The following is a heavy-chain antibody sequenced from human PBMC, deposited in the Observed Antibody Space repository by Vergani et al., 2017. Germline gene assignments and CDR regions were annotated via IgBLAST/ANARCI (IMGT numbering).Heavy chain of an antibody. V-gene: IGHV4-38-2*01. D-gene: IGHD2-2*01. J-gene: IGHJ1*01. CDR1: GHSISSNYY. CDR3: ASSYCSSTSCYAEFFHH. CDR2: IYHSGST. Sequence: QVQLQESGPGLVKPSETLSLTCAVSGHSISSNYYWGWIRQPPGKGLEWIGTIYHSGSTYYNPSLKSRVTISAETSKNHFSLTLSSVTAADTAVYFCASSYCSSTSCYAEFFHHWGQGTLVTVSS.